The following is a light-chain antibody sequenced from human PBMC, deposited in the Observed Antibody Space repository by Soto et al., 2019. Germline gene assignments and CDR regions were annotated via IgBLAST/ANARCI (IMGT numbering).Light chain of an antibody. CDR2: DAT. CDR1: QSVRSSY. CDR3: KEYGSSPWT. Sequence: EIVLTQSPGTLSLSPGERATLSCRASQSVRSSYLAWYQQNPGQPPRLLIYDATNRATGIPDRFSGSGSETDFTHTSSRLEPEDLSGYYWKEYGSSPWTFGQGNKVE. V-gene: IGKV3-20*01. J-gene: IGKJ1*01.